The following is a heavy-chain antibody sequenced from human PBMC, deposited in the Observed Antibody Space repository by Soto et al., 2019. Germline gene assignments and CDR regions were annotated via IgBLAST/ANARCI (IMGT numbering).Heavy chain of an antibody. CDR1: GDSISSYY. V-gene: IGHV4-59*01. CDR2: IYYSGST. D-gene: IGHD5-18*01. Sequence: ASETLSLTCTVSGDSISSYYWSWMRQPPGKGLEWIGYIYYSGSTNYNPSLKSRVTISIDTSKNEFSLKVSSVTAADTAVYYCARTLRGYSYGPFDYWGQGTLVTVSS. J-gene: IGHJ4*02. CDR3: ARTLRGYSYGPFDY.